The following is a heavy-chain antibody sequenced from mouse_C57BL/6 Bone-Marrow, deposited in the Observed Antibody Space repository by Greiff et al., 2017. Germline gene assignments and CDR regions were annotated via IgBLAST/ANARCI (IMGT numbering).Heavy chain of an antibody. V-gene: IGHV1-55*01. CDR2: IYPGSGST. J-gene: IGHJ1*03. CDR3: ARPYYSNYWYFDV. Sequence: QVQLQQPGAELVKPGASVKMSCKASGYTFTSYWITWVKQRPGQGLEWIGAIYPGSGSTNYNEKFKSKATLTVDTSSSPAYMQRSSLTSEDSAVYYCARPYYSNYWYFDVWGTGTTVTVSS. D-gene: IGHD2-5*01. CDR1: GYTFTSYW.